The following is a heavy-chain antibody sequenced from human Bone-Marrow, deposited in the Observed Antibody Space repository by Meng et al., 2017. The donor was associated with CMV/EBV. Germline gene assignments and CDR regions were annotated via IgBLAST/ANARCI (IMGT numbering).Heavy chain of an antibody. CDR1: GLTLSSNA. CDR3: AKPMFGVDRDAFDI. CDR2: ISGSGSRT. V-gene: IGHV3-23*01. Sequence: SGLTLSSNAMTWVGRARGKGMEWVSSISGSGSRTYYADSVKGRFTISRDNSKNTLYLQMNSLRAEDTAEYYCAKPMFGVDRDAFDIWGQGTMVTVSS. D-gene: IGHD3-3*01. J-gene: IGHJ3*02.